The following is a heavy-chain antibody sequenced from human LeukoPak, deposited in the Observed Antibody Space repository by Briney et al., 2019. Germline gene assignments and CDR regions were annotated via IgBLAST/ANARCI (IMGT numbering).Heavy chain of an antibody. CDR3: ARLRHYYGSGSYSAGYYMDV. CDR1: GGSISSSSYY. J-gene: IGHJ6*03. V-gene: IGHV4-39*01. D-gene: IGHD3-10*01. Sequence: KPSETLSRTCTVSGGSISSSSYYWGWIRQPPGKGLEWIGSIYYSGSTYYNPSLKSRVTISVDTSKNQFSLKLSSVTAADTAVYYCARLRHYYGSGSYSAGYYMDVWGKGTTVTVSS. CDR2: IYYSGST.